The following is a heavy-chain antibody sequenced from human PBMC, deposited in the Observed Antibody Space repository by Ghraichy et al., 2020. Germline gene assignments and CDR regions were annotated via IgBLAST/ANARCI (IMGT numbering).Heavy chain of an antibody. CDR1: GFTFNDYY. J-gene: IGHJ6*03. V-gene: IGHV3-11*01. Sequence: GESLNISCATSGFTFNDYYMSWIRQSPGKGPEWVSYISSTGTRIYYAESVKGRFTVSRDDAKNSLYLEMNSLRAEDTAVYFCVRVIGLFLEWTPANYYMDVWGKGTTVTVSS. D-gene: IGHD3-3*01. CDR2: ISSTGTRI. CDR3: VRVIGLFLEWTPANYYMDV.